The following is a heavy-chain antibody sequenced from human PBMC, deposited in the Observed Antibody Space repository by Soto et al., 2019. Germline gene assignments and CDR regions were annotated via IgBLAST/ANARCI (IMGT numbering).Heavy chain of an antibody. CDR1: GYTFTDYG. Sequence: QVQLVQSGAEVKKPGASVKVSCKASGYTFTDYGISWVRQAPGQGLEWMGWISGYNGKTDYAQNLPGRATMTTDTTTSTAYMELRGLSSDDPARIFCARDSGNLGVWAYLFNSWGQGTLVTVS. V-gene: IGHV1-18*01. D-gene: IGHD1-26*01. CDR2: ISGYNGKT. J-gene: IGHJ4*02. CDR3: ARDSGNLGVWAYLFNS.